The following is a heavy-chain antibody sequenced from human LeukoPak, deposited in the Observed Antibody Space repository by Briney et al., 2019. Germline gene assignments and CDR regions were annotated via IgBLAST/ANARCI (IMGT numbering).Heavy chain of an antibody. CDR2: IYYSGST. J-gene: IGHJ3*02. CDR3: ARLTRDGYKSDAFDI. Sequence: SETLSLTCTVSGVSISSYYWSWIRQPPGKGLEWIGYIYYSGSTNYNPSLKSRVTISVETSKNQFSLKLSSVTAADTAVYYCARLTRDGYKSDAFDIWGQGTMVTVSS. V-gene: IGHV4-59*01. CDR1: GVSISSYY. D-gene: IGHD5-24*01.